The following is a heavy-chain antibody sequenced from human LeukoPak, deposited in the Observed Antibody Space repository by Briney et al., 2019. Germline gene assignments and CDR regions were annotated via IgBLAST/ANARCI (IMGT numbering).Heavy chain of an antibody. V-gene: IGHV4-59*01. CDR3: ARRGGSGRYGLPFDS. Sequence: PSETLSLTCTVSGGSISSYYWSWIRQPPGKGLEWIGYIYYSGSTNYNPSLKSRVTISVETSKNQFSLKLSFVTAADTAVYYCARRGGSGRYGLPFDSWGQGTLVTVSS. CDR1: GGSISSYY. J-gene: IGHJ4*02. D-gene: IGHD6-13*01. CDR2: IYYSGST.